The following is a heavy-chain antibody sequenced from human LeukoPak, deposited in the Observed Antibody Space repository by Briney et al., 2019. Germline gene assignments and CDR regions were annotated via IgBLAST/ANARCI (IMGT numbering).Heavy chain of an antibody. V-gene: IGHV1-18*04. Sequence: ASVKVSCKASVYTFTTHDIAWVRQAPGQGLEWMGWISAHNGNTNYEQSLQGRVTMSTDTPTNTAYMELRSLRSDDTAVYYCARDGYFDLWGRGTLVTVSS. CDR3: ARDGYFDL. J-gene: IGHJ2*01. CDR2: ISAHNGNT. CDR1: VYTFTTHD.